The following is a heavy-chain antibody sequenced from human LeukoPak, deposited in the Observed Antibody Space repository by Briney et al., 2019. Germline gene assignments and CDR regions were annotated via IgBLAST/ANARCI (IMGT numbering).Heavy chain of an antibody. CDR1: GFTFNNYW. V-gene: IGHV3-74*01. Sequence: GGSLRLSCAASGFTFNNYWMHWVRQAPGMGLVWVSSIRFDGGDTAYADSAKGRFTISRDNAKNTMFLQMDNLRAEDTAVYYCAKEIDGFDVWGQGTLVTVSS. CDR3: AKEIDGFDV. J-gene: IGHJ3*01. CDR2: IRFDGGDT.